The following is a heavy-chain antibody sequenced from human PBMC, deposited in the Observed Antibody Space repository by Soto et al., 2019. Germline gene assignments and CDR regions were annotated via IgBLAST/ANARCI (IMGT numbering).Heavy chain of an antibody. V-gene: IGHV4-59*08. D-gene: IGHD3-16*01. CDR3: TRHQTDDYVWGSYLDY. CDR1: GGSISSYY. CDR2: IDYSGST. J-gene: IGHJ4*02. Sequence: QVQLQESGPGLVKPSETLSLTCTVSGGSISSYYWSWIRQPPGKGLEWIGYIDYSGSTKYNTSLKILVSLSVDTSKNQSPLKLRSVTAADTAVYYCTRHQTDDYVWGSYLDYWGQGTLVTVSS.